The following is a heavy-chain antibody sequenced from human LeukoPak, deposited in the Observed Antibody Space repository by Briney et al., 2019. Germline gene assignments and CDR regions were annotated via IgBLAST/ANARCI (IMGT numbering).Heavy chain of an antibody. V-gene: IGHV1-2*02. CDR3: ARDRLRWPNWFDP. Sequence: ASVKVSCKASGYTFTGYYMHWVRQAPGQGLEWMGWINPNSGGTNYAQKFQGRVTMTRDTSISTAYMELSRLRSDDTAVYYCARDRLRWPNWFDPWGQGTLVTVSS. D-gene: IGHD4-23*01. CDR2: INPNSGGT. CDR1: GYTFTGYY. J-gene: IGHJ5*02.